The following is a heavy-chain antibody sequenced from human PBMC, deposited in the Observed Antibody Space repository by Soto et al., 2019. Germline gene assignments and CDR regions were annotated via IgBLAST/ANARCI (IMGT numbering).Heavy chain of an antibody. V-gene: IGHV4-30-4*01. Sequence: PSETLSLTCTVSGAFISRGDYYWSWIRQPPGKGLEWIGYIYYTGSTYYNPSLKSRLSISETSKNQLSLELTSVTVADTAVYYCARAGDDSSGYYGALGRWGQGTLVTVAS. CDR2: IYYTGST. J-gene: IGHJ4*02. CDR3: ARAGDDSSGYYGALGR. CDR1: GAFISRGDYY. D-gene: IGHD3-22*01.